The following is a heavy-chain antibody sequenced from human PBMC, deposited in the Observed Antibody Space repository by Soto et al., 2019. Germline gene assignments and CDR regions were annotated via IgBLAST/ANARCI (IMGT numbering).Heavy chain of an antibody. CDR2: TYYRSKWYK. CDR3: ARGAVPDYNRVFDS. CDR1: GDNVSTNSAA. D-gene: IGHD4-4*01. V-gene: IGHV6-1*01. Sequence: SQTLSLTCAISGDNVSTNSAAWNWIRQSPARGLEWLGRTYYRSKWYKDYDLSVKSRITINVDTSKNQISLQLTSVTPEDTAVYYCARGAVPDYNRVFDSWGQGTLVTVSS. J-gene: IGHJ4*02.